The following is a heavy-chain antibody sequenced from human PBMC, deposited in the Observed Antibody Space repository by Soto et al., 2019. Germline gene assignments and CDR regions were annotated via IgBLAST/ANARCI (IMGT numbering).Heavy chain of an antibody. V-gene: IGHV1-8*01. CDR1: GYTFTSYD. CDR2: MNPNSGNT. CDR3: ARSASYDYGDYAEYFQH. Sequence: VASVKVSCKASGYTFTSYDINWVLQATGQGLEWMGWMNPNSGNTGYAQKFQGRVTMTRNTSISTAYMELSSLRSEDTAVYYCARSASYDYGDYAEYFQHWGQGTLVTVSS. J-gene: IGHJ1*01. D-gene: IGHD4-17*01.